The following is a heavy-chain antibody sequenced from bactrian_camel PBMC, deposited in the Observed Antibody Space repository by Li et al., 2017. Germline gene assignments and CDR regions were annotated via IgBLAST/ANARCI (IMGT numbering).Heavy chain of an antibody. J-gene: IGHJ4*01. CDR3: VRDYAYCSGGHCYGY. D-gene: IGHD1*01. Sequence: HVQLVESGGGLVQPGGSLRLSCAVSYYSQTSTYMGWYRQAPGKEREAAAAIDTDGSASYAMFTEGRFTLSRDNAKSTVYLQMNTLKSEDTARYYCVRDYAYCSGGHCYGYWGQGTQVTVS. V-gene: IGHV3S53*01. CDR1: YYSQTSTY. CDR2: IDTDGSA.